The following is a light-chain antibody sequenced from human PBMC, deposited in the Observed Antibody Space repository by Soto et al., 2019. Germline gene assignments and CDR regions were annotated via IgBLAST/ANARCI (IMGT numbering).Light chain of an antibody. Sequence: DIHMTQSPSTLSASVGDRVTITCRASQSISSWLAWYQQKPGKAPKLLIYKASSLESGVPSRFSGSGSGTEFTLTISSLQPDDFATYYCQQYRSWPRTFGQGSRVEIK. J-gene: IGKJ1*01. CDR2: KAS. V-gene: IGKV1-5*03. CDR1: QSISSW. CDR3: QQYRSWPRT.